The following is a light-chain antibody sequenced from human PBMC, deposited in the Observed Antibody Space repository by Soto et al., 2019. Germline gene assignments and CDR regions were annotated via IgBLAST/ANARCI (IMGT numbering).Light chain of an antibody. CDR1: QRIGRN. J-gene: IGKJ1*01. CDR3: QHYNSYSEA. V-gene: IGKV3-15*01. Sequence: EIGMTQSPATLSVSPMEIATLSFRASQRIGRNYLAWYQQQPGRAPRLLIYGISTRATGIPARFSGSGSRTEFTLTISSLQPDDFATYYCQHYNSYSEAFGQGTKVDIK. CDR2: GIS.